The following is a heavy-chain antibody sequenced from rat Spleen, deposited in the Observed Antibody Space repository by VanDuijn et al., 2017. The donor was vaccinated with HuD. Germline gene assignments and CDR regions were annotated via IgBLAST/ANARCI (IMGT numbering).Heavy chain of an antibody. CDR1: GFSLTSYN. V-gene: IGHV2-30*01. CDR3: ARDPDYSAPFDY. CDR2: IWTGGST. J-gene: IGHJ2*01. D-gene: IGHD1-1*01. Sequence: QVQLKESGPGLVQPSQTLSLTCTVSGFSLTSYNVHWVRQPTGKGLEWMGVIWTGGSTDYNSALKSRLSISRDTSKSQVFLKMNSLQTEDIATYYCARDPDYSAPFDYWGQGVMVTVSS.